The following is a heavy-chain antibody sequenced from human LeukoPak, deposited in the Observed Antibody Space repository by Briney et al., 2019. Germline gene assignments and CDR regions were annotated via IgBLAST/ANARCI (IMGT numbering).Heavy chain of an antibody. D-gene: IGHD3-9*01. CDR1: GFTFSSYE. Sequence: GGSLRLSCAASGFTFSSYEMNWVRQAPGKGLEWVSYISSSGSTIYYADSVKGRFTISRDNAKNSLYLQMNSLRAEDTAVYYCARDGPDYDILTGRLARGNYYYYYYMDVWGKGTTVTISS. V-gene: IGHV3-48*03. CDR2: ISSSGSTI. CDR3: ARDGPDYDILTGRLARGNYYYYYYMDV. J-gene: IGHJ6*03.